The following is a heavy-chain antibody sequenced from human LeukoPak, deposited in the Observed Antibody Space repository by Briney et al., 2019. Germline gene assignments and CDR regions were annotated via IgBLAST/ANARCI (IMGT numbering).Heavy chain of an antibody. Sequence: GGSLRLSCAASGFTFSSYAMHWVRQATGEGLEWVSAIGTAGDTYSSGSVKGRFTISRDTAKSSLYLRMNSLRAGDTAVYYCARVRAAAGANWYFDLWGRGTLVTVSS. CDR1: GFTFSSYA. CDR2: IGTAGDT. V-gene: IGHV3-13*04. J-gene: IGHJ2*01. D-gene: IGHD6-13*01. CDR3: ARVRAAAGANWYFDL.